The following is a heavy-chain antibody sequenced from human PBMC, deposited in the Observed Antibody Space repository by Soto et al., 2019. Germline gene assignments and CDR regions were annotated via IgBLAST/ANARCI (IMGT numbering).Heavy chain of an antibody. J-gene: IGHJ6*02. V-gene: IGHV1-69*12. CDR1: GGSLSSYG. Sequence: QVQLVQSGAEVKKPGSSVKVSCKASGGSLSSYGISWVRQAPGQGLEWMGGIIPVFGTANYAQKFQGRVTITADESTSIVYMDVTSLRSEHTAVYYCARGDATKIVVTTYYAMDVWGQGTTVTVSS. CDR2: IIPVFGTA. CDR3: ARGDATKIVVTTYYAMDV. D-gene: IGHD3-9*01.